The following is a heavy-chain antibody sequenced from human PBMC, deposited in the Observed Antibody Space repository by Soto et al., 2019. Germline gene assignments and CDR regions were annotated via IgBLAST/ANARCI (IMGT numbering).Heavy chain of an antibody. CDR3: ARDDLDSDYAENYYYGMDV. CDR1: GYTFTSYG. CDR2: ISAYNGNT. Sequence: ASVKVSCKASGYTFTSYGISWVRQAPGQGLEWMGWISAYNGNTNYAQKLQGRVTMTTDTSTSTAYMELRSLRSDDTAVYYCARDDLDSDYAENYYYGMDVWGQGTTVTVSS. V-gene: IGHV1-18*04. D-gene: IGHD4-17*01. J-gene: IGHJ6*02.